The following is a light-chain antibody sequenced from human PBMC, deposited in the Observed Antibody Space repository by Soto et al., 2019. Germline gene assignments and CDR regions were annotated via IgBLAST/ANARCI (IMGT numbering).Light chain of an antibody. J-gene: IGLJ2*01. CDR3: QTRGV. Sequence: QLVLTQSPSASASLGASVKLTCTLSSGHSSYAIAWHQQQPEKGPRYLMKLNSDGSHSKGDGIPDRFSGSSSGAERYLTISSLQSEDAADYYCQTRGVFGGGTKLTVL. CDR2: LNSDGSH. CDR1: SGHSSYA. V-gene: IGLV4-69*01.